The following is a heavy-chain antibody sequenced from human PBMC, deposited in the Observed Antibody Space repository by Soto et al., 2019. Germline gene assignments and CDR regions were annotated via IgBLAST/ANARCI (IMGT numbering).Heavy chain of an antibody. V-gene: IGHV3-7*03. CDR2: INNDGSEK. Sequence: EVQLVESGGDLVQPGGSLRLSCVASGFTFSPYWMSWVRQAPGRGLQWVATINNDGSEKYYADSVKGRFTISRDNARDSLYLKLTAGRAEDAAIFSCGRGSNKDYWGKGTLVAVPS. CDR1: GFTFSPYW. CDR3: GRGSNKDY. D-gene: IGHD7-27*01. J-gene: IGHJ4*02.